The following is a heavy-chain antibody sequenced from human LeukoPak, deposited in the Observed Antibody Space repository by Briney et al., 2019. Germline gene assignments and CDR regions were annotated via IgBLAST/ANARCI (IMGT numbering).Heavy chain of an antibody. Sequence: GGSLRLSCAASGFTFSSYWMHWVRQAPGKGLVWVSRINSGGSGTTYADSVKGRFTISRDTAKNTLYLQMNSLRAEDTAVYYCAKGSKAVLFTRDYYMDVWGKGTTVTISS. CDR1: GFTFSSYW. J-gene: IGHJ6*03. CDR3: AKGSKAVLFTRDYYMDV. CDR2: INSGGSGT. D-gene: IGHD6-19*01. V-gene: IGHV3-74*01.